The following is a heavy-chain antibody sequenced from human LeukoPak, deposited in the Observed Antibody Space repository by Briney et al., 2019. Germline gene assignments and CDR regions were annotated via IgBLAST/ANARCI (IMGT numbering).Heavy chain of an antibody. CDR3: ARLMNIAAADF. CDR1: GGSITSYY. V-gene: IGHV4-59*08. D-gene: IGHD6-13*01. CDR2: IYYSGSS. J-gene: IGHJ4*02. Sequence: SETLSLTCTVSGGSITSYYWSWIRQPPGKGLEWIGYIYYSGSSNYNPSLKSRVTISVDMSKNQFSLKLTSVTAADTAVYYCARLMNIAAADFWGQGTLVTVST.